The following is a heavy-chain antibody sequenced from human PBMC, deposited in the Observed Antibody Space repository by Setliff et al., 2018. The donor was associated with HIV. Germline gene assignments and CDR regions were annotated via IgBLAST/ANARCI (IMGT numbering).Heavy chain of an antibody. Sequence: SETLSLTCTVSGGSISSYYWSWIRQPPGKGLEWIGEINHSGSTNYNPSLKSRVTISVDTSKNQFSLKLSSVTAADTAVYYCARDLSYDYDRSSDTFDYWGQGTLVTVSS. CDR2: INHSGST. CDR1: GGSISSYY. J-gene: IGHJ4*02. D-gene: IGHD3-22*01. CDR3: ARDLSYDYDRSSDTFDY. V-gene: IGHV4-34*01.